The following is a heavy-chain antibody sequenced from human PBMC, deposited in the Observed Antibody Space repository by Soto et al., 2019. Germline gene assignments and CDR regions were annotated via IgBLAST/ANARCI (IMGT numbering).Heavy chain of an antibody. V-gene: IGHV3-23*01. CDR3: AKDKYDILTGYSHFDY. D-gene: IGHD3-9*01. CDR2: ISGSGGST. J-gene: IGHJ4*02. CDR1: GLTFSAYW. Sequence: GGSLRLSCAASGLTFSAYWMSWVRQAPGKGLEWVSAISGSGGSTYYADSVKGRFTISRDNSKNTLYLQMNSLRAEDTAVYYCAKDKYDILTGYSHFDYWGQGTLVTAPQ.